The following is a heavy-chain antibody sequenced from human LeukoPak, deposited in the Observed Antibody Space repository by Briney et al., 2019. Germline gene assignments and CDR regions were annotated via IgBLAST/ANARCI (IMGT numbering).Heavy chain of an antibody. V-gene: IGHV4-39*01. CDR2: IYYSGST. Sequence: SEALSLTCTVSGGSISSSSYYWGWTRQPPGKGLEWIWSIYYSGSTYYNPSLKSRVTISVDTSKNQFSLKLSSVTAADTAVYYCARVPIWFGELENWFDPWGQGTLVTVSS. CDR3: ARVPIWFGELENWFDP. CDR1: GGSISSSSYY. D-gene: IGHD3-10*01. J-gene: IGHJ5*02.